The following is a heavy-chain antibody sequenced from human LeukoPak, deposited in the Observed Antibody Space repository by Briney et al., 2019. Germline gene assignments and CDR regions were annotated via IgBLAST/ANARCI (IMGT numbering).Heavy chain of an antibody. J-gene: IGHJ4*02. Sequence: PSGTLSLTCAVYGGSFSGYYWSWIRQPPGKGLEWIGEINHSGSTNYNPSLKSRVTISVDTSKNQFSLKLSSVTAADTAVYYCARRDCSGGSCYFDYWGQGTLVTVSS. CDR3: ARRDCSGGSCYFDY. V-gene: IGHV4-34*01. CDR2: INHSGST. CDR1: GGSFSGYY. D-gene: IGHD2-15*01.